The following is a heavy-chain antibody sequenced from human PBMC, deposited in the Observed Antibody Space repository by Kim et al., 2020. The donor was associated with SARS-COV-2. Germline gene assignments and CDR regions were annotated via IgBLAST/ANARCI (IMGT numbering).Heavy chain of an antibody. CDR2: IHYSGST. CDR1: GGSISSYY. Sequence: SETLSLTCTVSGGSISSYYWSWIRQPPGKGLEWIGYIHYSGSTNYNPSLKSRVTISVDTSKKQFSLKLSSVTDADTAVYYCARDGDYSSGWRWFDPWGQGTLVTVSS. J-gene: IGHJ5*02. D-gene: IGHD6-19*01. CDR3: ARDGDYSSGWRWFDP. V-gene: IGHV4-59*13.